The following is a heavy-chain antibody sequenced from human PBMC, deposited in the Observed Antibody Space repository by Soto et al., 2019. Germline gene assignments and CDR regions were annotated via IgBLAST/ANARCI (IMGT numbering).Heavy chain of an antibody. V-gene: IGHV1-18*04. CDR2: ISAYNGNT. J-gene: IGHJ5*02. CDR3: ARESLGYCSGGSCQNWFDP. CDR1: GYTFTSYG. Sequence: ASVKVSCKASGYTFTSYGIGWVRQAPGQGLEWMGWISAYNGNTNYAQKLQGRVTMTTDTSTSTAYMELRSLRSDDTAVYYCARESLGYCSGGSCQNWFDPWGQGTLVTAPQ. D-gene: IGHD2-15*01.